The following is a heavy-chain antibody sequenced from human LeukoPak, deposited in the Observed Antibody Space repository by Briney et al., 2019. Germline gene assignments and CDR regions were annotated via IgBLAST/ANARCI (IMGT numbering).Heavy chain of an antibody. V-gene: IGHV3-74*01. J-gene: IGHJ5*02. CDR2: INSDGSSR. CDR3: ARDRTYCSGGTCYFWFDP. Sequence: GGALRLSCAASGFTFSSYLMHWVRQAPGKGLVWVSRINSDGSSRSDADSVKGRFTISRDNAKNTLYLQMNSLRAEDTAVYYCARDRTYCSGGTCYFWFDPWGQGPLVTVSS. D-gene: IGHD2-15*01. CDR1: GFTFSSYL.